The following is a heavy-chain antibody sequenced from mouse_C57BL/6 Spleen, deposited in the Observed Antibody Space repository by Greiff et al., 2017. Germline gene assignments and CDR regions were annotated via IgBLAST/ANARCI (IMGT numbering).Heavy chain of an antibody. CDR1: GYTFTSYW. D-gene: IGHD2-2*01. V-gene: IGHV1-64*01. CDR3: ARTRGYDDYAMDY. Sequence: VQLQQPGAELVKPGASVKLSCKASGYTFTSYWMHWVKQRPGQGLEWIGMIHPNSGSTNYNEKFKSKATLTVDKSSSTAYMQLRSLTSEDSAVYYCARTRGYDDYAMDYWGQGTSVTVSS. CDR2: IHPNSGST. J-gene: IGHJ4*01.